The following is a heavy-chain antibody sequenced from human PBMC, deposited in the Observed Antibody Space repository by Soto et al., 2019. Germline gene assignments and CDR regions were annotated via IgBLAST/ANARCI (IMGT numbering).Heavy chain of an antibody. V-gene: IGHV3-7*01. CDR3: ASTYSSSRPPYFDY. Sequence: GGSLRLSCAASGFTFSSYWMSWVRQAPGKGLEWVANIKQDGSEKYYVDSVKGRFTISRDNAKNSLYLQMNSLRAEDTAVYYCASTYSSSRPPYFDYWGQGTLVTVS. CDR1: GFTFSSYW. J-gene: IGHJ4*02. D-gene: IGHD6-13*01. CDR2: IKQDGSEK.